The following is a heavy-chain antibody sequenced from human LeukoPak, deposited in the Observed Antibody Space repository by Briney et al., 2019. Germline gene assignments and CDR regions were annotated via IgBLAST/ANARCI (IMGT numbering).Heavy chain of an antibody. D-gene: IGHD3-10*01. CDR2: INHSGST. J-gene: IGHJ4*02. CDR1: GFTFSGYY. V-gene: IGHV4-34*01. CDR3: ARVPVGSGSYSHFDY. Sequence: GSLRLSCAASGFTFSGYYWSWIRQPPGKGLEWIGEINHSGSTNYNPSLKSRVTISVDTSKNQFSLKLSSVTAADTAVYYCARVPVGSGSYSHFDYWGQGTLVTVSS.